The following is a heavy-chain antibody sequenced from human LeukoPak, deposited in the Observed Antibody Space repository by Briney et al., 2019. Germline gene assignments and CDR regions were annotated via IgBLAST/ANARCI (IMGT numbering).Heavy chain of an antibody. D-gene: IGHD2-8*01. Sequence: GESLRLSCAASGFSFTTSWMSWVRQAPGKGLEWVGEIKPDGSDEFYVDFVKGRFTISRDNAKSSLYLQMNSLRAEDTAVYYCARDPLYGALDYWGQGTLVTVSS. CDR2: IKPDGSDE. CDR3: ARDPLYGALDY. V-gene: IGHV3-7*01. J-gene: IGHJ4*02. CDR1: GFSFTTSW.